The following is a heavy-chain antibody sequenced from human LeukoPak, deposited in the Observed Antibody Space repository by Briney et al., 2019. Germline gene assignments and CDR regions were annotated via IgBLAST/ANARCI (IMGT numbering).Heavy chain of an antibody. J-gene: IGHJ4*02. V-gene: IGHV3-11*04. CDR2: IGLSGSPL. D-gene: IGHD3-22*01. CDR3: ARKDFSSGSFSY. Sequence: CIGLSGSPLDYADSVRGRFTISRDNAKNSLYLDMNSLRAEDTAVYYCARKDFSSGSFSYWGQGTLGTVSS.